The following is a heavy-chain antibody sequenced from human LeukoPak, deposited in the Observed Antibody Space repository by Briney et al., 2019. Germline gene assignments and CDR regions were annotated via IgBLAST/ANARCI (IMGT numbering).Heavy chain of an antibody. Sequence: SQTLSLTCAISGDSVSSKSSAWHWIRQSPSRGLEWLGRTYYRSKWKYDYARGVKSRITINPDTSKNQFSLQLNSVTPEDTAVYYCARNSADLDFWGQGILVTVSS. CDR3: ARNSADLDF. CDR2: TYYRSKWKY. J-gene: IGHJ4*02. V-gene: IGHV6-1*01. D-gene: IGHD1-26*01. CDR1: GDSVSSKSSA.